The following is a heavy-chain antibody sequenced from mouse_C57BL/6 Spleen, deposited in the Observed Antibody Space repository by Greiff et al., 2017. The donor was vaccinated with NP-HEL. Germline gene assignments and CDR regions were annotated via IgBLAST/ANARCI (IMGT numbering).Heavy chain of an antibody. CDR3: AKLGDY. V-gene: IGHV1-59*01. D-gene: IGHD4-1*01. Sequence: QVQLQQPGAELVRPGTSVKWSCKASGYTFTSYWMHWVKQRPGQGLEWIGVIDPSDSYTNYNQKFKGKATLTVDTSSSTAYMQLSSLTSEDSAVYYCAKLGDYWGKGTTLTVSS. CDR1: GYTFTSYW. J-gene: IGHJ2*01. CDR2: IDPSDSYT.